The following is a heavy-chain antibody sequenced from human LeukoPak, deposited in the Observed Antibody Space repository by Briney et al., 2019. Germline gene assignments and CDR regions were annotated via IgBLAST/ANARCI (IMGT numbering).Heavy chain of an antibody. Sequence: GASVKVSRKASGYTFTSYGISWVRQAPGQGLEWMGWISAYNGNTNYEQKLQDRVTMTTDTSTSTAYMELRTLRSDDTAVYYCARDTYDFWSGSDYWGQGTLVTVSS. CDR2: ISAYNGNT. CDR1: GYTFTSYG. CDR3: ARDTYDFWSGSDY. J-gene: IGHJ4*02. V-gene: IGHV1-18*01. D-gene: IGHD3-3*01.